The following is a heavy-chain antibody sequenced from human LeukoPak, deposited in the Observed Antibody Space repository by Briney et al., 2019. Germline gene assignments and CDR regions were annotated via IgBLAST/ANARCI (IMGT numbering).Heavy chain of an antibody. D-gene: IGHD6-25*01. J-gene: IGHJ4*02. Sequence: SVKASCTASGRTVTSYAISWVRQAPGHGLGWMGRIIPIVGIANAAQKYQRRATITADKSTSTAYMELSSLRSENTAVYYGADSGRVTNLRRVYWGQGTLVTVSS. CDR1: GRTVTSYA. CDR2: IIPIVGIA. CDR3: ADSGRVTNLRRVY. V-gene: IGHV1-69*04.